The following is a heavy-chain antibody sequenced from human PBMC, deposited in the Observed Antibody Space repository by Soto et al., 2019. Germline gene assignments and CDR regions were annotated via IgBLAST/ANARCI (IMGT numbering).Heavy chain of an antibody. D-gene: IGHD3-10*01. Sequence: GESLKISCKGSGYSFTSYWIGWVRQMPGKGLEWMGIIYPGDSDTRYSPSFQGQVTISADKSISTAYLQWSSLKASATAMYYCARRKYYGSGSSIGEGYYYYYGMDVWGQGTTVTVSS. CDR2: IYPGDSDT. CDR1: GYSFTSYW. CDR3: ARRKYYGSGSSIGEGYYYYYGMDV. J-gene: IGHJ6*02. V-gene: IGHV5-51*01.